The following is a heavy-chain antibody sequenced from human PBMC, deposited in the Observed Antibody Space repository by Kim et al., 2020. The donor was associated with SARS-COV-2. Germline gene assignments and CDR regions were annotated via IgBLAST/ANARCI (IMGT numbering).Heavy chain of an antibody. Sequence: SAPKFQGRVTITADKSTSTAYMELSSLRSEDAAVYYCARDSSDDYGDYFLWGQGTLVTVSS. D-gene: IGHD4-17*01. CDR3: ARDSSDDYGDYFL. V-gene: IGHV1-69*04. J-gene: IGHJ4*02.